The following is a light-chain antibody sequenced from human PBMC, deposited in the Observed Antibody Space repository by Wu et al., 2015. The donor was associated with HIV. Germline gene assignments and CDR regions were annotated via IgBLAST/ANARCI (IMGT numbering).Light chain of an antibody. CDR2: AAS. V-gene: IGKV1-8*01. CDR3: QQYDTFPLT. Sequence: AIQITQSPSSLSASTGDTVNITCQTSQHIRSSLAWYRQKPGKVPELLIYAASNLHRGVPSRFSGSGSGTVFTLTINCLHSEDLGTFYCQQYDTFPLTFGGGRRWTSN. CDR1: QHIRSS. J-gene: IGKJ4*01.